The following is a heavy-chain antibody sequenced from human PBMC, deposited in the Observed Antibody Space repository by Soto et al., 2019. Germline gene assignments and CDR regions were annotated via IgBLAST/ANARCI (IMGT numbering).Heavy chain of an antibody. CDR2: ISNSGNYI. CDR1: GSTFSSYG. V-gene: IGHV3-21*01. Sequence: GGSLRLSCTASGSTFSSYGMDWVRQAPGKGLEWVSSISNSGNYIYYADSVQGRFTISRDNAKNSLYLQMNSLRAEDTAVYFCARDESAGSSIKYWRQGTLVTVSS. D-gene: IGHD2-2*01. J-gene: IGHJ4*02. CDR3: ARDESAGSSIKY.